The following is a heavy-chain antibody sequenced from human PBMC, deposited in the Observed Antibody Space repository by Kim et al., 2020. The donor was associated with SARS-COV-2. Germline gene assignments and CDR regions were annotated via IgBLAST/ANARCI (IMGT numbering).Heavy chain of an antibody. CDR2: INHSGST. V-gene: IGHV4-34*01. J-gene: IGHJ4*02. Sequence: SETLSLTCAVYGGSFSGYYWSWIRQPPGKGLEWIGEINHSGSTNYNPSLKSRVTISVDTSKNQFSLKLSSVTAADTAVYYCARPAGRYCSSTSCYKGYFDYWGQGTLVTVSS. D-gene: IGHD2-2*02. CDR3: ARPAGRYCSSTSCYKGYFDY. CDR1: GGSFSGYY.